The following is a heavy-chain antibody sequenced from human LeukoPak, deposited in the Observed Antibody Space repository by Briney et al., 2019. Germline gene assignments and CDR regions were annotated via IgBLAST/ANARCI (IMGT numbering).Heavy chain of an antibody. Sequence: GGSQRLSCAASGFTLSSYEMNWVRLAPGKGLEWISYISRTGNSIYYADSVKGRFTISRDSAKNSLYLQMNSLRAEDTAVYYCARGPYSSNWYVDYWGQGTLVTVAS. J-gene: IGHJ4*02. CDR3: ARGPYSSNWYVDY. CDR1: GFTLSSYE. D-gene: IGHD6-13*01. V-gene: IGHV3-48*03. CDR2: ISRTGNSI.